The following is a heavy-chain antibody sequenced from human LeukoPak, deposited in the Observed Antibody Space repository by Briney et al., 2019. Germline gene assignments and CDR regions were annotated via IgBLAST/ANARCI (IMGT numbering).Heavy chain of an antibody. V-gene: IGHV4-4*07. CDR3: ARVGGYSGYAFDY. J-gene: IGHJ4*02. D-gene: IGHD5-12*01. Sequence: SETLSHTRTLSGGSISSYYGSWIPQPAGKGLGWIGRIYTSGSTNYNPSLKSRVTMSVDTSKNQFSLKLSSVTAADTAVYYCARVGGYSGYAFDYWGEGTLVTVSS. CDR2: IYTSGST. CDR1: GGSISSYY.